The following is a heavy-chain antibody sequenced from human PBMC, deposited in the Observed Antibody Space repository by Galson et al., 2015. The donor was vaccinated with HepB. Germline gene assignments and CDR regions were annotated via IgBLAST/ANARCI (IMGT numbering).Heavy chain of an antibody. CDR2: INPNSGDT. CDR3: ASRGSSASLYYFDF. Sequence: SVKVSCKASGYTFTGYYMHWVRQAPGQGLEWMGWINPNSGDTYYAQTFQGRVTLTRDTSISTAYMELSRLRSDDTAVYYCASRGSSASLYYFDFWGQGTLVTVSS. D-gene: IGHD6-19*01. J-gene: IGHJ4*02. V-gene: IGHV1-2*02. CDR1: GYTFTGYY.